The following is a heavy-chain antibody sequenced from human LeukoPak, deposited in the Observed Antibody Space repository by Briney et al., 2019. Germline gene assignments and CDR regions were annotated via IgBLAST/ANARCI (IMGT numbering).Heavy chain of an antibody. CDR3: ASTLRFLPYRRFDY. J-gene: IGHJ4*02. D-gene: IGHD3-3*01. Sequence: PSETLSLTCSVSGGSIISSNYYWGWIRQPPGKGLEWNGSIYQSGSGSSYYNPSLKSRVTISGDTSKNQFFLRLSSVTAADTAVYYCASTLRFLPYRRFDYWGQGTLVTVPS. CDR2: IYQSGSGSS. V-gene: IGHV4-39*01. CDR1: GGSIISSNYY.